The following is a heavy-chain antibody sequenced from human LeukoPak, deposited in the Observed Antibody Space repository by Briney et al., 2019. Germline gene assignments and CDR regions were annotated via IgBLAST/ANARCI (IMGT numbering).Heavy chain of an antibody. CDR2: IIPIFGTA. Sequence: SVKVSCKSSGGTFSSYAISWVRQAPGQGLEWMGRIIPIFGTANYAQKFQGRVTITTDESTSTAYMELSSLRSEDTAVYYCARDFGAARLLILGYWGQGTLVTVSS. D-gene: IGHD6-6*01. J-gene: IGHJ4*02. CDR3: ARDFGAARLLILGY. CDR1: GGTFSSYA. V-gene: IGHV1-69*05.